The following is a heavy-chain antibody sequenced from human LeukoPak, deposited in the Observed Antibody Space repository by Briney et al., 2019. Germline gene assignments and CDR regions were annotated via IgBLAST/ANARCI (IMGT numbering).Heavy chain of an antibody. D-gene: IGHD2-2*01. CDR2: ISWNSGSI. CDR3: AKDPKRFIVVVQAARTVGFDP. CDR1: GFTFNNYA. J-gene: IGHJ5*02. V-gene: IGHV3-9*01. Sequence: GGSLRLSCAASGFTFNNYAMHWVRQAPGKGLEWVSGISWNSGSIGYADSVKGRFTISRDNAKNSLYLQMNSLRAEDTALYYCAKDPKRFIVVVQAARTVGFDPWGQGTLVTVSS.